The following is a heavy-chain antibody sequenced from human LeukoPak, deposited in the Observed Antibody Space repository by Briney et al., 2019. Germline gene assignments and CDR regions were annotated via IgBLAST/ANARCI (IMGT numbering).Heavy chain of an antibody. D-gene: IGHD3-3*01. CDR2: IKEDGSEK. V-gene: IGHV3-7*01. CDR1: GFTFSGYW. Sequence: GGSLRLSCAASGFTFSGYWMSWVRQAPGKGLEWVASIKEDGSEKYYVDSVKGRFTISRDNAKNSVYLQMNSLRAEDTAVYYCARDWSDGFDYWGQGTLVTVSS. CDR3: ARDWSDGFDY. J-gene: IGHJ4*02.